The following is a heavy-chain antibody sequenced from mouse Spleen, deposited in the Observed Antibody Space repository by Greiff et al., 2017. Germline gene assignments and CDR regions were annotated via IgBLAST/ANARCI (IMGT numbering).Heavy chain of an antibody. CDR1: GFTFSDYG. V-gene: IGHV5-17*01. CDR3: ARTKPGFAY. Sequence: EVKLMESGGGLVKPGGSLKLSCAASGFTFSDYGMHWVRQAPEKGLEWVAYISSGSSTIYYADTVKGRFTISRDNAKNTLFLQMTSLRSEDTAMYYCARTKPGFAYWGQGTLVTVSA. CDR2: ISSGSSTI. J-gene: IGHJ3*01.